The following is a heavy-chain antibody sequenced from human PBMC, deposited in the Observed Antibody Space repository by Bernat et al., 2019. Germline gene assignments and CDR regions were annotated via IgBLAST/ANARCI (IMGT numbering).Heavy chain of an antibody. D-gene: IGHD6-6*01. CDR2: IIPIFGTA. J-gene: IGHJ2*01. CDR1: GYTFTGYY. Sequence: QVQLVQSGAEVKKPGASVKVSCKASGYTFTGYYMHWVRQAPGQGLEWMGGIIPIFGTANYAQKFQGRVTITADKSTSTAYMELSSLRSEDTAVYYCARCIAARSVWYFDLWGRGTLVTVSS. CDR3: ARCIAARSVWYFDL. V-gene: IGHV1-69*06.